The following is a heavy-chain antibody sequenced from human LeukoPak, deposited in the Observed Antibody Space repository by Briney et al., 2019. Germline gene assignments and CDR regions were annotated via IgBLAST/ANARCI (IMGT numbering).Heavy chain of an antibody. CDR1: GGSISSGGYS. Sequence: SQTLSLTCAVSGGSISSGGYSWSWIRQPPGKGLEWIGYIYHSGSTYYNPSLKSRVTISVDRSKNQFSLKLSSVTAADTAVHYCARGSMVRGIVRWFDPWGQGTLVTVSS. D-gene: IGHD3-10*01. CDR3: ARGSMVRGIVRWFDP. V-gene: IGHV4-30-2*01. J-gene: IGHJ5*02. CDR2: IYHSGST.